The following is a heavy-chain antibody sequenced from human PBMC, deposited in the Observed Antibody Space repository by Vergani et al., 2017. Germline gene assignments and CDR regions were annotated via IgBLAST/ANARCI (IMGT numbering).Heavy chain of an antibody. CDR1: GGTFSSYA. J-gene: IGHJ4*02. Sequence: VQLVRSGAEVKKPGSSVKVSCKASGGTFSSYAISWVRQAPGQGLEWMGRIIPILGIANYAQKFQGRVTITADKSTSTAYMELSSLRSEDTAVYYCARERVEVGGSYHLYYGGQGTLVTVSS. CDR3: ARERVEVGGSYHLYY. D-gene: IGHD1-26*01. CDR2: IIPILGIA. V-gene: IGHV1-69*04.